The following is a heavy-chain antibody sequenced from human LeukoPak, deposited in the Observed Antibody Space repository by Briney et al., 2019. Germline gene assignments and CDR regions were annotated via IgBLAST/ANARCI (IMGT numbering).Heavy chain of an antibody. CDR1: GGSISSSSYY. J-gene: IGHJ5*02. V-gene: IGHV4-39*01. Sequence: SETLSLTCTVSGGSISSSSYYWGWIRQPPGKGLEWIGSIYYSGSTYYNPSLKSRVTISVDTSKNQFSLKLSSVTAADTAVYYCARRGRAARELGLLDWFDPWGQGTLVTVSS. CDR3: ARRGRAARELGLLDWFDP. D-gene: IGHD6-6*01. CDR2: IYYSGST.